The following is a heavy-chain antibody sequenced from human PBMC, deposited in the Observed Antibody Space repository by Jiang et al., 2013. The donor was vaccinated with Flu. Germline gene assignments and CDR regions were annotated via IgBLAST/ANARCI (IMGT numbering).Heavy chain of an antibody. J-gene: IGHJ4*02. CDR3: ARLIAGTRGNRINYFDY. CDR2: IDISGNT. CDR1: GGSISGYY. Sequence: TCTVSGGSISGYYWNWIRQPPGKGLEWIGYIDISGNTNYNPSLKSRVTISADTSKNQFSLKMISVTAADTAVYFCARLIAGTRGNRINYFDYWGQGTLVTVSS. D-gene: IGHD1-7*01. V-gene: IGHV4-4*09.